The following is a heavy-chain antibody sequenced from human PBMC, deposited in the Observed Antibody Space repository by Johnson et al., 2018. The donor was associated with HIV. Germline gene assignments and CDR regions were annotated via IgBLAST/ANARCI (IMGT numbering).Heavy chain of an antibody. CDR2: LFGGGTT. V-gene: IGHV3-66*01. CDR1: GFNVSSNY. CDR3: ARDPFPRFYAFDI. J-gene: IGHJ3*02. Sequence: VHLVESGGGLVQPGGSLRLSCAASGFNVSSNYMSWVRQAPGKGLEWVSVLFGGGTTYYTDSVRGRFTISRDNSQNTLYLQMNSLRVEDTAVYYCARDPFPRFYAFDIWGQGTMVTVSS.